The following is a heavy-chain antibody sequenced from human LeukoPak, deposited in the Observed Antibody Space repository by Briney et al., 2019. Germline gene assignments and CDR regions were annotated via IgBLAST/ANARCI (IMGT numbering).Heavy chain of an antibody. CDR3: ARGAYDSSGYYPSFDY. CDR2: IYHSGST. J-gene: IGHJ4*02. Sequence: PSQTLSLTCAVSGGSISSGGYSWSWIRQPPGKGLEWIGYIYHSGSTYYNPSLKSRVTISVDTSKNQFSLKLSSVTAADTAVYYCARGAYDSSGYYPSFDYWGQGTLVTVSS. CDR1: GGSISSGGYS. D-gene: IGHD3-22*01. V-gene: IGHV4-30-2*05.